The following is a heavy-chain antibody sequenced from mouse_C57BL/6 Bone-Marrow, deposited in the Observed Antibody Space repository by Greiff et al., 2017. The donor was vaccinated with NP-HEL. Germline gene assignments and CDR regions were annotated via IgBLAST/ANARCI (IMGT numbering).Heavy chain of an antibody. V-gene: IGHV1-19*01. J-gene: IGHJ1*03. Sequence: VQLQQSGPVLVKPGASVKMSCKASGYTFTDYYMNWVKQSHGKSLEWIGVINPYNGGTSYNQKFKGKATLTVDKSSSTAYMELNSLTSEDSAVYYWARPGSSPHWYFDVWGTGTTVTVSS. D-gene: IGHD1-1*01. CDR3: ARPGSSPHWYFDV. CDR2: INPYNGGT. CDR1: GYTFTDYY.